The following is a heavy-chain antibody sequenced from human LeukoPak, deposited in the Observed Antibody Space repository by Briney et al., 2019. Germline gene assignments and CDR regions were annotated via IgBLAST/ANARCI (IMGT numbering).Heavy chain of an antibody. J-gene: IGHJ4*02. CDR2: ISWNSGSI. CDR3: AKDGQD. V-gene: IGHV3-9*01. CDR1: GFTFDDYA. Sequence: GGSLRLSCAASGFTFDDYAMHWVRQAPGKGLEWVSGISWNSGSIGCADSVKGRFTISRDNAKNSLYLQMNSLRAEDTALYYCAKDGQDWGQGTLVTVSS.